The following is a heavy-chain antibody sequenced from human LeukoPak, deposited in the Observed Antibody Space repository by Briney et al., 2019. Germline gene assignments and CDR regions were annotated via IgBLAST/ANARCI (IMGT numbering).Heavy chain of an antibody. D-gene: IGHD6-13*01. J-gene: IGHJ4*02. V-gene: IGHV3-33*01. CDR2: IWYDGSNK. CDR3: ARVEGAANYFDY. CDR1: GFTFSSYG. Sequence: GGSLRLSCAASGFTFSSYGMHWVRQAPGKGLEWVAVIWYDGSNKYYADSVKGRFTISRDNSKNTLYLQMNSLRVEDTAVYYCARVEGAANYFDYWGQGTLVTVSS.